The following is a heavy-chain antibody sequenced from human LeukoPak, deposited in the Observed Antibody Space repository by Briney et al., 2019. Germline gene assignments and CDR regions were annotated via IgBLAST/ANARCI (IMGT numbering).Heavy chain of an antibody. J-gene: IGHJ4*02. CDR3: AKAYSSGWYFDY. Sequence: GGSLRLSCAASGFTFSSYAMSWVRQAPGKGLEWVSTISSSGDSTYYADSVKGRFTISRDNSKNTLYLQMNSLRAEDTAVYYCAKAYSSGWYFDYWGQGTLVTVSS. CDR2: ISSSGDST. V-gene: IGHV3-23*01. D-gene: IGHD6-19*01. CDR1: GFTFSSYA.